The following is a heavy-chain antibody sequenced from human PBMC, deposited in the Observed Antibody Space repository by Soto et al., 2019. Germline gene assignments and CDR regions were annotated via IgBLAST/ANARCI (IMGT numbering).Heavy chain of an antibody. J-gene: IGHJ3*02. D-gene: IGHD6-13*01. Sequence: EVQLEESGGDLVQPGGSLRLSCAASGFTLSAYWMTWVRQAPGKGLEWVANINRDGSKKSYLDSVRGRVTISRDNGGNSLYLQMDSLRADDTALYYCARDVSPGSSSLYLDAFDIWGQGTMVTVSS. CDR1: GFTLSAYW. CDR2: INRDGSKK. V-gene: IGHV3-7*05. CDR3: ARDVSPGSSSLYLDAFDI.